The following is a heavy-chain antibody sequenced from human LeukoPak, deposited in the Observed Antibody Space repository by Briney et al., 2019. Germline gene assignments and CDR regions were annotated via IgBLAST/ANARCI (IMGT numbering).Heavy chain of an antibody. J-gene: IGHJ5*02. CDR3: ARGTFTMVRGVGGFDP. CDR2: ISSSSSTI. D-gene: IGHD3-10*01. CDR1: GFTFSSYS. V-gene: IGHV3-48*02. Sequence: GGSLRLSCAASGFTFSSYSMNWVRQAPGKGLEWVSYISSSSSTIYYADSVKGRFTISRDNAKNSLYLQMNSLRDEDTAVYYCARGTFTMVRGVGGFDPWGQGTLVTVSS.